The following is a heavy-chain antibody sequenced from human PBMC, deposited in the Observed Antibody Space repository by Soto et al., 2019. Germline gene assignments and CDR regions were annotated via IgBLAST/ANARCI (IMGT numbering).Heavy chain of an antibody. D-gene: IGHD2-21*02. Sequence: QVQLVQSGAEVKKPGASVKVSCKPSGYTLNTYYLHWVRQAPGQGLEWMGIIHPSGGGSTYAQKFRGRVPMARDTSTSTVFMELSSLRSADTAVYYCARGGHIAVVTASFDYWGQGTLVTVSS. J-gene: IGHJ4*02. V-gene: IGHV1-46*02. CDR1: GYTLNTYY. CDR2: IHPSGGGS. CDR3: ARGGHIAVVTASFDY.